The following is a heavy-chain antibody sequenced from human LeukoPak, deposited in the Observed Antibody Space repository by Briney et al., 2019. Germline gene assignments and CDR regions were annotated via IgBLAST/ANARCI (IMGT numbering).Heavy chain of an antibody. J-gene: IGHJ4*02. CDR3: ATDHDGYYSASVTIRVALGH. CDR2: FYVGGAT. CDR1: GFSVTNNY. Sequence: GGSLRLSCAVSGFSVTNNYMSWVRQAPGKGLEWVSVFYVGGATYYADYVKDRFTISRDNSENTLYLQMKSLRAEDTAVYYCATDHDGYYSASVTIRVALGHWGQGTLVTVSS. D-gene: IGHD3-22*01. V-gene: IGHV3-53*01.